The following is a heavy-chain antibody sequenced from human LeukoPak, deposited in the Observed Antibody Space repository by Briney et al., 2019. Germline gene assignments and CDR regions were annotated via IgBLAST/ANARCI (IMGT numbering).Heavy chain of an antibody. D-gene: IGHD3-22*01. Sequence: PSETLSLTCTVSGGSISSGGYYWSWIRQHPGKGLEWIGYIYYSGSTYYNPSLKSRVTISVDTSKNQFSLKLSSVTAADTAVYYCARLGYYYDSSGYRPSEYFQHWGQGTLVTVSS. J-gene: IGHJ1*01. CDR2: IYYSGST. CDR3: ARLGYYYDSSGYRPSEYFQH. CDR1: GGSISSGGYY. V-gene: IGHV4-31*03.